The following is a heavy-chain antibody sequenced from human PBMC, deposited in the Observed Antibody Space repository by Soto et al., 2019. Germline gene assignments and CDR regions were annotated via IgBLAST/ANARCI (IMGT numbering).Heavy chain of an antibody. CDR2: IDPSDSYT. CDR3: ARHPFIYYDILTGHQPAEYGMDV. CDR1: GYNFTSYW. Sequence: GESLKISCKGSGYNFTSYWISWVRQMPGKGLEWMGRIDPSDSYTNYSPSFQGHVTISADKSISTAYLQWSSLKASDTAMYYCARHPFIYYDILTGHQPAEYGMDVWGQGTTVTVSS. D-gene: IGHD3-9*01. V-gene: IGHV5-10-1*01. J-gene: IGHJ6*02.